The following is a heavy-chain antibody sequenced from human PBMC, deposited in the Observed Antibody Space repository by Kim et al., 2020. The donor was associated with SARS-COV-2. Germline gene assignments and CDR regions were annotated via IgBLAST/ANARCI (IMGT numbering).Heavy chain of an antibody. Sequence: SETLSLTCTVSGGSISSGGFYWGWIRQSPGKGREWIGSIYFDGNNYCNPSFRSRASKSPDTSKNQFSLKLTSVTAADTAMYYCVRDRFSSETRQGEFDYWGQATPVPVSS. J-gene: IGHJ4*02. CDR1: GGSISSGGFY. CDR3: VRDRFSSETRQGEFDY. CDR2: IYFDGNN. V-gene: IGHV4-39*07. D-gene: IGHD3-3*01.